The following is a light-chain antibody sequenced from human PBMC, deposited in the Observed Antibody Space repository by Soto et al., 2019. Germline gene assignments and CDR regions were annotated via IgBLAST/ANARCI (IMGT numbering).Light chain of an antibody. V-gene: IGLV2-14*03. J-gene: IGLJ1*01. Sequence: QSVLTQPASVSGSPGQSITISCTGTSSDVGYYNYVSWYQQHPGKAPKLMIYDVRNRPSGVSNRFSGSKSGNTASLTISGLQAEDEADYYCRSYTSSSTYVFGTGTKVTV. CDR2: DVR. CDR3: RSYTSSSTYV. CDR1: SSDVGYYNY.